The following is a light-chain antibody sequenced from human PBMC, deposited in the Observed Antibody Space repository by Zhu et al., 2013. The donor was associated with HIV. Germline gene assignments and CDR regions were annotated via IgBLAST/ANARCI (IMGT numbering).Light chain of an antibody. CDR1: QSVSSY. J-gene: IGKJ1*01. CDR2: DAS. CDR3: QQYGNSPRT. V-gene: IGKV3-11*01. Sequence: EIVLTQSPATLSLSPGERATLSCRASQSVSSYLAWYQQKPGQAPRLLIYDASNRATGIPARFSGSGSGTDFTLTISGLEPEDFAVYHCQQYGNSPRTFGQGTKVEIK.